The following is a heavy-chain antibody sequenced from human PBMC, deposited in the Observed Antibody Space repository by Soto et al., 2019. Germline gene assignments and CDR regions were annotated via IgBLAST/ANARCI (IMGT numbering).Heavy chain of an antibody. Sequence: KTSETLSLTCTVSGGSVNSGSYFWSWIRQPPGKGLEWIGYIYYTGNTDYNPSLNSRVTISLDTSKNQFSLKLSSVTAADTSVYYCARDHNFDTTGYPLDYWGQGTLVTVSS. CDR2: IYYTGNT. J-gene: IGHJ4*02. V-gene: IGHV4-61*01. D-gene: IGHD3-22*01. CDR1: GGSVNSGSYF. CDR3: ARDHNFDTTGYPLDY.